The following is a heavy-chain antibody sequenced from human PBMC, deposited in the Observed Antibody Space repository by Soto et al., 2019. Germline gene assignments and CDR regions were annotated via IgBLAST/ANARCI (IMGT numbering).Heavy chain of an antibody. CDR2: ISASDGSS. CDR3: VRRHVSATGIDWFDP. Sequence: GASVKVSCKASIYGFLTYGFSWVRQAPGQGLEWMGWISASDGSSNFAQKFKGRVSMTTERTTGTFTNTAYMELSSLRSEDTAVYYCVRRHVSATGIDWFDPWGQGTLVTVSS. V-gene: IGHV1-18*01. J-gene: IGHJ5*02. CDR1: IYGFLTYG. D-gene: IGHD6-13*01.